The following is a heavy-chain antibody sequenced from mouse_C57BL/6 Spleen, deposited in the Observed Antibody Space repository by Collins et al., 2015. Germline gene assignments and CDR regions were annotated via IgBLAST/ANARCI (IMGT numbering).Heavy chain of an antibody. Sequence: EVKLEESGGGLVQPGGSMKLSCVASGFTFSKNWMNWVRQSPEKGLEWVAQIRLKSDNYATHYAESVKGRFTISRDDSKSSVYLQMNNLRAEDTGIYYCTGGLGAAYWGQGTLVTVSA. D-gene: IGHD4-1*01. CDR3: TGGLGAAY. CDR2: IRLKSDNYAT. J-gene: IGHJ3*01. CDR1: GFTFSKNW. V-gene: IGHV6-3*01.